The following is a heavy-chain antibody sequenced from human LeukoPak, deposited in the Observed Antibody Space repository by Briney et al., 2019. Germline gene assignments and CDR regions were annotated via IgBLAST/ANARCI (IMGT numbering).Heavy chain of an antibody. CDR3: AREDHSNYNY. Sequence: GGSLRLSCAASGFPFSSYWMSWVRQAPGKGLEWVANIKQDGGEQYYVDSVKGRFTISRDNAKNSLYLQMNSLRVEDTAAYYCAREDHSNYNYWGQGTLVTVSS. D-gene: IGHD4-11*01. CDR1: GFPFSSYW. V-gene: IGHV3-7*01. J-gene: IGHJ4*02. CDR2: IKQDGGEQ.